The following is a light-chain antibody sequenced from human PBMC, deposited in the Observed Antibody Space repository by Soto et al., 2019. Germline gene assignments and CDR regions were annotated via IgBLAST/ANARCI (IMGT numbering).Light chain of an antibody. CDR3: QSYDSSLSGPV. Sequence: QSVLTQPPSVSGAPGQRVTISCTGSSSNIGAGYDVQWYQHLPGTAPKLLIYGNTNRPSGVPDRFSGSKSGTSASLAITGLQAEDEADYYCQSYDSSLSGPVFGGG. CDR1: SSNIGAGYD. V-gene: IGLV1-40*01. J-gene: IGLJ2*01. CDR2: GNT.